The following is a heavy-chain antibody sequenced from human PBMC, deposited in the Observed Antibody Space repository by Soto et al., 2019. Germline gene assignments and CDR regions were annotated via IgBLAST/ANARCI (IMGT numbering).Heavy chain of an antibody. CDR3: ARCIRSCSGGSCYCNWFDP. Sequence: GASVKVSCKTSGYTFTTYGVSWVRQAPGQGLEWMGWISPDNGKTNYAQRFQGRVILTTDTSTSTAYMELRSLRSDDTAVYYCARCIRSCSGGSCYCNWFDPWAQRTLVTVSS. D-gene: IGHD2-15*01. V-gene: IGHV1-18*01. CDR2: ISPDNGKT. CDR1: GYTFTTYG. J-gene: IGHJ5*02.